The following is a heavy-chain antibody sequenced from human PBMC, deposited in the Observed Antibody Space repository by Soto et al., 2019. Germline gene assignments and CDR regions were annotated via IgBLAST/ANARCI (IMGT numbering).Heavy chain of an antibody. Sequence: EVQLVESGGTLVQPGGSLRLSCAASGFTFNTYWMHWVRQAPGKGLVWVSRINSDGTKKTYADSVKGRFTISRDNAKNTLYLQMSSLRAEDSAVYYWATVATNSDNWVDPWGQGTLVTVSS. D-gene: IGHD5-12*01. CDR3: ATVATNSDNWVDP. J-gene: IGHJ5*02. CDR2: INSDGTKK. V-gene: IGHV3-74*01. CDR1: GFTFNTYW.